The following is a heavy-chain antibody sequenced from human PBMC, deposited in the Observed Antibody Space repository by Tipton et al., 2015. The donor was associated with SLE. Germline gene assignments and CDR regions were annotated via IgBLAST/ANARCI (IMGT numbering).Heavy chain of an antibody. Sequence: SLRLSCAASGFTVSSNYMSWVRQAPGKGLEWVANIRQDGSEKYYVDSVKGRFTISRDNAKNSLYLQMNSLRAEDTAVYYCARLEIVVVPAAFDYWGQGTLVTVSS. V-gene: IGHV3-7*01. CDR2: IRQDGSEK. D-gene: IGHD2-2*01. CDR1: GFTVSSNY. CDR3: ARLEIVVVPAAFDY. J-gene: IGHJ4*02.